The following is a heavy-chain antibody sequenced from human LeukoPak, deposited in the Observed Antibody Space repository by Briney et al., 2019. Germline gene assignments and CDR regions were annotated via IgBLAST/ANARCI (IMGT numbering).Heavy chain of an antibody. CDR3: ARSSRGVFDAFDI. J-gene: IGHJ3*02. Sequence: PGGTLRLSCATSGFTFSSSGMSWVRQAPGKGLEWVSYISSSGSTIYYADSVKGRFTISRDNAKNSLYLQMNSLRAEDTAVYYCARSSRGVFDAFDIWGQGTMVTVSS. V-gene: IGHV3-48*04. D-gene: IGHD2-8*01. CDR1: GFTFSSSG. CDR2: ISSSGSTI.